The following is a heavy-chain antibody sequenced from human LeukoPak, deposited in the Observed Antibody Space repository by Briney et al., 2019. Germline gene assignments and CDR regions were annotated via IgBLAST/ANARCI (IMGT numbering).Heavy chain of an antibody. Sequence: PSETLSLNCTVSGGSISSSSYYWGWTRHPSGKGLEWIGSIYYSGSTYYNPSLKSRVTISVDTSKNQFSLKLSSVTAADTAVYYCARDIVVVPAVYYYYGMDVWGQGTTVTVSS. CDR3: ARDIVVVPAVYYYYGMDV. J-gene: IGHJ6*02. D-gene: IGHD2-2*01. V-gene: IGHV4-39*02. CDR1: GGSISSSSYY. CDR2: IYYSGST.